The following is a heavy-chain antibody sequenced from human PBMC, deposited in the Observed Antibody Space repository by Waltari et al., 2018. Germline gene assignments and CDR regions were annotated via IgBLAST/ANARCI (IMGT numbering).Heavy chain of an antibody. CDR2: IYYRGST. CDR3: AKSRYYYGSGSYYPFDY. Sequence: QVQLQESGPGLVKPSETLSLTCTVSGGSISSYYWSWIRQPPGKGLEWIGYIYYRGSTNYNPSRKSRVTISVDTSKNQFSLKLSSVTAADTAVYYCAKSRYYYGSGSYYPFDYWGQGTLVTVSS. J-gene: IGHJ4*02. V-gene: IGHV4-59*01. CDR1: GGSISSYY. D-gene: IGHD3-10*01.